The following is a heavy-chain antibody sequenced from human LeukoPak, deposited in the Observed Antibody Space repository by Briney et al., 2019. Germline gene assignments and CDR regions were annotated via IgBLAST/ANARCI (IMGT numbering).Heavy chain of an antibody. J-gene: IGHJ4*02. CDR2: INHSGST. CDR3: AREPYSSSWEFDY. CDR1: GGSISSYY. Sequence: PSETLSLTCTVSGGSISSYYWSWIRQPPGKGLEWIGEINHSGSTNYNPSLKSRVTISVDTSKNQFSLKLSSVTAADTAVYYCAREPYSSSWEFDYWGQGTLVTVSS. D-gene: IGHD6-13*01. V-gene: IGHV4-34*01.